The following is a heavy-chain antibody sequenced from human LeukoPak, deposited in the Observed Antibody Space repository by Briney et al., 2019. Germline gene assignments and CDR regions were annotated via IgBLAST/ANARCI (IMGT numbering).Heavy chain of an antibody. V-gene: IGHV4-39*07. CDR2: IYYSGST. D-gene: IGHD3-16*02. J-gene: IGHJ4*02. CDR1: GGSISSSSYY. CDR3: ARGRIMITFGGVIVTGPLDY. Sequence: PSETLSLTCTVSGGSISSSSYYWGWIRQPPGKGLEWIGSIYYSGSTYYNPSLKSRVTISVDTSKNQFSLKLSSVTAADTAVYYCARGRIMITFGGVIVTGPLDYWGQGTLVTVSS.